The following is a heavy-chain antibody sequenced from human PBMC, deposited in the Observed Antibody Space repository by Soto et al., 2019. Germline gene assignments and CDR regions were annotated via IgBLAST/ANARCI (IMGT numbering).Heavy chain of an antibody. D-gene: IGHD2-2*03. J-gene: IGHJ4*02. V-gene: IGHV4-31*03. CDR1: GGYIISGGYC. CDR2: IYYSGST. CDR3: ARTGERWILGYYFDY. Sequence: PSETMSLTCTVSGGYIISGGYCWSWIRKHPGKGLEWIGYIYYSGSTYYNPSLKSRVTISVDTSKNQFSLKLSSVTAADTAVYYCARTGERWILGYYFDYWGQGTLVTVSS.